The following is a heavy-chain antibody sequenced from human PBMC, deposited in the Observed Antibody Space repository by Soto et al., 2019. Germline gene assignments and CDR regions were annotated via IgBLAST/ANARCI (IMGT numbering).Heavy chain of an antibody. D-gene: IGHD2-15*01. CDR3: ATMGTPATGLYFFDY. CDR1: GGCISSSNYY. CDR2: ISYSGST. V-gene: IGHV4-30-4*01. Sequence: QVQLQESGPGLVKPSQTLSLTCTVSGGCISSSNYYWRWIRQRPGKGLEWIGFISYSGSTYYSTSLKSRVTISVDTSKSQFSLNLSFVTAADTAVYYCATMGTPATGLYFFDYWGQGSLVTVSS. J-gene: IGHJ4*02.